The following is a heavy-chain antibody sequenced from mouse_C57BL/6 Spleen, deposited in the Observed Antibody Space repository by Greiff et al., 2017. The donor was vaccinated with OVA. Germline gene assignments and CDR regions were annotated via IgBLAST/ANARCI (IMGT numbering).Heavy chain of an antibody. D-gene: IGHD1-1*01. V-gene: IGHV1-82*01. Sequence: VKLQESGPELVKPGASVKISCKASGYAFSSSWMNWVKQRPGKGLEWIGRIYPGDGDTNYNGKFKGKATLTADKSSSTAYMQLSSLTSEDSAGYFCARHGSSHFDDWGQGTTLTVSS. CDR1: GYAFSSSW. CDR3: ARHGSSHFDD. J-gene: IGHJ2*01. CDR2: IYPGDGDT.